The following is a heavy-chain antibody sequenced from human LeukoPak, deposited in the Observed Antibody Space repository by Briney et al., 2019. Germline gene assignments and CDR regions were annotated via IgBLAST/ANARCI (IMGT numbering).Heavy chain of an antibody. Sequence: GGSLRLSCAASVFTFSSCALSWVRQAPGKGLEWVSLISGSGDSRYYADSVKGRFTISRDNAKNTLWLQMNSLRAEDTAVYYCAKGVTTVRIYYHGMDVWGQGTTVTVSS. V-gene: IGHV3-23*01. CDR1: VFTFSSCA. CDR3: AKGVTTVRIYYHGMDV. J-gene: IGHJ6*02. D-gene: IGHD4-17*01. CDR2: ISGSGDSR.